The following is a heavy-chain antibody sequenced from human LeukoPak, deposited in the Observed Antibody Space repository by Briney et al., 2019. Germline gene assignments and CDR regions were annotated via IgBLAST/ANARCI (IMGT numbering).Heavy chain of an antibody. CDR2: ISGNGDTT. V-gene: IGHV3-23*01. CDR1: GFTFSSYA. Sequence: GGSLRLSCAASGFTFSSYAMNWVRQAPGKGLEWVSGISGNGDTTYYADSVKGRFTISRDNSKNTLYLQMNSLRVEDTAVYYCARKRGFGNYYYYGMDVWGQGTTVTVSS. D-gene: IGHD3-10*01. J-gene: IGHJ6*02. CDR3: ARKRGFGNYYYYGMDV.